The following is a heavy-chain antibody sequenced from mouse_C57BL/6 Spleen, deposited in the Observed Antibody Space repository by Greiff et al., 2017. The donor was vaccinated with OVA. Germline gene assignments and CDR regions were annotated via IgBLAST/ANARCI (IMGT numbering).Heavy chain of an antibody. CDR2: IYPSDSET. Sequence: VQLQQPGAELVRPGSSVKLSCKASGYTFTSYWMDWVKQRPGQGLEWIGNIYPSDSETHYNQKFKDKATLTVDKSSSTAYMQLSSLTSEDSAVYYCAREYYGSWFAYWGQGTLVTVSA. CDR3: AREYYGSWFAY. CDR1: GYTFTSYW. D-gene: IGHD1-1*01. J-gene: IGHJ3*01. V-gene: IGHV1-61*01.